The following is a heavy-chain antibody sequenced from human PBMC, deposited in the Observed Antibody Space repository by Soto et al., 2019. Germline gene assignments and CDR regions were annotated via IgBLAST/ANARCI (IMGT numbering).Heavy chain of an antibody. D-gene: IGHD1-26*01. Sequence: PSDTLSLTCAVYGGSFSGYYWNWLRQPPGEGLEWIGKIDQSGSTNYDPSLKSRVTISVDRSKNQFSLKLSSVTAADTAVYHCASPRGSPLPLDYWRQGTLVTVSS. V-gene: IGHV4-34*01. CDR3: ASPRGSPLPLDY. CDR2: IDQSGST. CDR1: GGSFSGYY. J-gene: IGHJ4*02.